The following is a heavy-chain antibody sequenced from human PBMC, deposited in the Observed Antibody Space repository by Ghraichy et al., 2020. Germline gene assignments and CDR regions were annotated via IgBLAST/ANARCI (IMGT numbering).Heavy chain of an antibody. CDR3: ARVRLAAAGTFDY. D-gene: IGHD6-13*01. CDR1: GFPFSNYS. CDR2: ISSNVNYI. V-gene: IGHV3-21*01. Sequence: GGSLRLSCAASGFPFSNYSMNWVRQAPGKGLEWVSSISSNVNYIYYADSVKGRFTISRANAKNSLYLQMNSLRAEDTAVYYCARVRLAAAGTFDYWGQGALVTVSS. J-gene: IGHJ4*02.